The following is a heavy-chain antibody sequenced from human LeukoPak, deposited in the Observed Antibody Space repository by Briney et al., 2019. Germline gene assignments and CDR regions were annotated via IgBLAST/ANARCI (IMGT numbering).Heavy chain of an antibody. CDR1: GGTFSSYA. CDR3: ATPRSPDWYFDL. J-gene: IGHJ2*01. CDR2: TIPIFGTA. Sequence: GSSVKVSCKASGGTFSSYAISWVRQAPGQGLEWMGGTIPIFGTASYAQKFQGRVTITTDESTSTAYMELSSLRSEDTAVYYCATPRSPDWYFDLWGRGTLVTVSS. V-gene: IGHV1-69*05.